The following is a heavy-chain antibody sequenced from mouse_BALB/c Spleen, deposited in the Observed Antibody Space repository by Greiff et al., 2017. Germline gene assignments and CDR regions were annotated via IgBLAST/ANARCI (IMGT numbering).Heavy chain of an antibody. Sequence: VQVMESGPEVVRPGVSVKISCKGSGFTFSDYAMYWVKQSHAKSLEWIGVISTYNGNTNYNQKLKGKATMTVDNASSTLYMELDRLTSEDSAISYCARRGCYYFDYWGQGTTLTVSS. CDR2: ISTYNGNT. V-gene: IGHV1-67*01. CDR3: ARRGCYYFDY. J-gene: IGHJ2*01. CDR1: GFTFSDYA. D-gene: IGHD3-2*02.